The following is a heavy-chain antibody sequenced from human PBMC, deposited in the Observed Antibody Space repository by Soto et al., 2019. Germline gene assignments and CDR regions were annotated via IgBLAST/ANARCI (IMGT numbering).Heavy chain of an antibody. CDR2: ISYDSDTI. Sequence: GGSLRLSCACSVFTFGTYSMNWVRQAAGKGLEWIAYISYDSDTIQYADSVKGRFTISRDNAKNSLYLQMNSLRDEDTAVYYCERMYYDYVWGQGTTVTVSS. CDR1: VFTFGTYS. V-gene: IGHV3-48*02. CDR3: ERMYYDYV. D-gene: IGHD3-3*01. J-gene: IGHJ6*01.